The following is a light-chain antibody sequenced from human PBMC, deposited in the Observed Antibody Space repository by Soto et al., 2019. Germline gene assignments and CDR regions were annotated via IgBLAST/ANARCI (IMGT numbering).Light chain of an antibody. J-gene: IGKJ5*01. CDR3: QQRSNWSPFT. CDR1: QSVSSY. CDR2: DAS. Sequence: EIVLTQSPPTLSLSPGERATLSCRASQSVSSYLAWYQQKPGQAPRLLIYDASNRATGIPARFSGSGSGTDFTLTISSLEPEDFAVYYCQQRSNWSPFTFGQGTRLDIK. V-gene: IGKV3-11*01.